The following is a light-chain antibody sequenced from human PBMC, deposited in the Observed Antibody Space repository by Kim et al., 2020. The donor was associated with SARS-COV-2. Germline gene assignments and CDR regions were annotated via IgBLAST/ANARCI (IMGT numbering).Light chain of an antibody. CDR3: TSYAGNSYV. Sequence: PGQSVAISCTGTSSDVGGYNYVSRYQQHPGKAPRLMIYEVTKRPSGVPDRFSGSKSGNTASLTVSGLQAEDEADYYCTSYAGNSYVFGTGTKVTVL. J-gene: IGLJ1*01. V-gene: IGLV2-8*01. CDR2: EVT. CDR1: SSDVGGYNY.